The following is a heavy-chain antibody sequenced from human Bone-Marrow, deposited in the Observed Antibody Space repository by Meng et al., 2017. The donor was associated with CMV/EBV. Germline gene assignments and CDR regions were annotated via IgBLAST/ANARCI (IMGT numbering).Heavy chain of an antibody. CDR3: ARDLAYYYDSIGYYGMDV. Sequence: GESLKISCAASGFTFSNYWMHWVRQVPGKGLVWVSRINSDGSSTSYADSVKGRFTISRDNAKNTLFLQMNSLRAEDTAVYYCARDLAYYYDSIGYYGMDVCRQGTTVTVSS. D-gene: IGHD3-22*01. J-gene: IGHJ6*02. CDR1: GFTFSNYW. V-gene: IGHV3-74*01. CDR2: INSDGSST.